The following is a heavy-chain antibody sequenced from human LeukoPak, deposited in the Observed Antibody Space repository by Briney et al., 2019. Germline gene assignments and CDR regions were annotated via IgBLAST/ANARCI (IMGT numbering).Heavy chain of an antibody. Sequence: GGSLRLSSAASGFTFSSYSMNWVRQAPGKGLEWVSSISSSSSYIYYADSVKGRFTISRDNAKNSLYLQMNSLRAEDTAVYYCARDRWHSSGWYTGEFDYWGQGTLVTVSS. CDR1: GFTFSSYS. CDR2: ISSSSSYI. D-gene: IGHD6-19*01. V-gene: IGHV3-21*01. CDR3: ARDRWHSSGWYTGEFDY. J-gene: IGHJ4*02.